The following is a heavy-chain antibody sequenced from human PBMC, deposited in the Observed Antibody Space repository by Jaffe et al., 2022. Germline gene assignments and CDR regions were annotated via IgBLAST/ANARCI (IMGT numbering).Heavy chain of an antibody. V-gene: IGHV4-4*02. CDR3: ARIARTYYDILTGYSRTYYFDY. CDR1: GGSISSSNW. Sequence: QVQLQESGPGLVKPSGTLSLTCAVSGGSISSSNWWSWIRQPPGKGLEWIGEIYHSGSTNYNPSLKSRVTISVDKSKNQFSLKLSSVTAADTAVYYCARIARTYYDILTGYSRTYYFDYWGQGTLVTVSS. D-gene: IGHD3-9*01. CDR2: IYHSGST. J-gene: IGHJ4*02.